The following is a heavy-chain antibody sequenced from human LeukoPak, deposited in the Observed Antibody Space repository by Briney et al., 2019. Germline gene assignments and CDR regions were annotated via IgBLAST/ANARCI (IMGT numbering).Heavy chain of an antibody. V-gene: IGHV1-8*01. Sequence: ASVKVSCKASGYTFTSYDINWVRQATGQGLEWMGWMNPNSGNTGYAQKFQGRVTMTRNTSISTAYMELSSLRSEDTAVYYCARGFRSSSWTRGNSLWFDPWGQGTLVTVSS. CDR2: MNPNSGNT. CDR3: ARGFRSSSWTRGNSLWFDP. J-gene: IGHJ5*02. D-gene: IGHD6-13*01. CDR1: GYTFTSYD.